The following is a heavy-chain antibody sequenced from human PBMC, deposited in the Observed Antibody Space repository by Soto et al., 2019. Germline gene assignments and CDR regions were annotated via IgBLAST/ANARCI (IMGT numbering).Heavy chain of an antibody. CDR1: GYTFTSYG. Sequence: ASVKVSCKASGYTFTSYGISWVRQAPGQGLEWMGWISAYNGNTNNAQKLQGRVTMTTVTSTSTAYMELRSLRSDDTAVYYCARDSCSSTSCPTLPPFYYYYYGMDVWGQGTTVTVS. CDR2: ISAYNGNT. CDR3: ARDSCSSTSCPTLPPFYYYYYGMDV. J-gene: IGHJ6*02. D-gene: IGHD2-2*01. V-gene: IGHV1-18*01.